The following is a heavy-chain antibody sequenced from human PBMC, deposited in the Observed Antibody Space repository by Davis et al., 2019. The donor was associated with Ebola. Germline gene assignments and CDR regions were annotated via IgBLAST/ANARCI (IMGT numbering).Heavy chain of an antibody. CDR1: GFIFDDFA. J-gene: IGHJ6*04. CDR2: IRWNSGSV. D-gene: IGHD6-13*01. V-gene: IGHV3-9*01. CDR3: AKEAYSSSWGGPNYGMDV. Sequence: SLKIPCDASGFIFDDFAIHWVRPASGKGLALVSAIRWNSGSVGYADSVKGRFTIASDNAKNCLYLEMKSLRAEDTALYYCAKEAYSSSWGGPNYGMDVWGKGTTVTVSS.